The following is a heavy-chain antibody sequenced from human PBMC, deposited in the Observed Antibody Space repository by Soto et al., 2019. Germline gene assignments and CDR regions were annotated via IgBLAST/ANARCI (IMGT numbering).Heavy chain of an antibody. J-gene: IGHJ5*02. CDR3: ARGSDNGLRFLEWLPYNWFDP. CDR2: IYYSGST. D-gene: IGHD3-3*01. Sequence: SETLSLTCTVSGGSISSSSYYWGWIRQPPGKGLEWIGSIYYSGSTYYNPSLKSRVTISVDTSKNQFSLKLSSVTAADTAVYYCARGSDNGLRFLEWLPYNWFDPWGQGTLVTVS. V-gene: IGHV4-39*01. CDR1: GGSISSSSYY.